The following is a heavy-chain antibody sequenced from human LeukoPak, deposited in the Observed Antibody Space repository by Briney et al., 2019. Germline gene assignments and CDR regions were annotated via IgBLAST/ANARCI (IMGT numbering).Heavy chain of an antibody. J-gene: IGHJ6*03. Sequence: SVKVSCKASGGTFSSYAISWVRQAPGQGLEWMGGIIPIFGTANYAQKFQGRVTITTDESTSTAYMELSSLRSEDTAVYYCARAELRTGFYYYYYMDVWGKGTTVTVFS. CDR1: GGTFSSYA. V-gene: IGHV1-69*05. CDR2: IIPIFGTA. D-gene: IGHD1-26*01. CDR3: ARAELRTGFYYYYYMDV.